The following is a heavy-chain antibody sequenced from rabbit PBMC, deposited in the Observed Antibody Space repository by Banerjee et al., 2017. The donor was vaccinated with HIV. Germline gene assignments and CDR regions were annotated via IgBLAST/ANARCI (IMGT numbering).Heavy chain of an antibody. J-gene: IGHJ4*01. CDR1: GFSFSSSYY. CDR3: ARDLAGVIGWNFNL. Sequence: QEQLVESGGGLVQPEGSLTLTCTASGFSFSSSYYMCWVRQAPGKGLEWIACNDAGSSGTTHYASWAKGRFTISKTSSTTVTLQMTSLTAADTATYFCARDLAGVIGWNFNLWGPGTLVTVS. D-gene: IGHD4-1*01. CDR2: NDAGSSGTT. V-gene: IGHV1S45*01.